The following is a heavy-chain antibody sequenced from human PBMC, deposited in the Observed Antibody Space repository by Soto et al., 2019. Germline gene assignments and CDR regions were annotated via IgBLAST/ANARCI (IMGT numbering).Heavy chain of an antibody. CDR1: GFTFSTFS. V-gene: IGHV3-48*02. D-gene: IGHD1-26*01. CDR2: ISISSITI. CDR3: ARDGATTGHWDY. Sequence: EVQLVESGGDLVQPGGSLRLSCRASGFTFSTFSMNWVRQAPGKGLEWISYISISSITIHYADSVKGRFTISRDNAKSSLYLQMDRLRDDDTAVYYCARDGATTGHWDYWVQGTLVTVSS. J-gene: IGHJ4*02.